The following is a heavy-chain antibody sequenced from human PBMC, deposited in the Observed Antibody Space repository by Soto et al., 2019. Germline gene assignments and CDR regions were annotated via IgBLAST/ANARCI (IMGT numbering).Heavy chain of an antibody. Sequence: EVQLVESGGGLVKPGGSLRLSCAASGFTFSSYSMNWVRQAPRKGLEWVSSISSSSSYIYYADSVKGRFTISRDNAKNSLYPQMNSLRAEETAVYYCARDQPGYSYGYGLGYWGQGTLVTVSS. CDR3: ARDQPGYSYGYGLGY. D-gene: IGHD5-18*01. J-gene: IGHJ4*02. CDR2: ISSSSSYI. V-gene: IGHV3-21*01. CDR1: GFTFSSYS.